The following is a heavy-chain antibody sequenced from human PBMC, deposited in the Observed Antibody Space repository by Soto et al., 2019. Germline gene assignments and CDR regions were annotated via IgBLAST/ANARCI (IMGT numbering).Heavy chain of an antibody. Sequence: GGSLRLSCAASGFAFNSHAMSWGRQAPGKGLEWVSAIPGSAAHTYYAASVRGRFTISRDNSKNTVYLQMNSLTAEDTAIYYCAKDRRFPDDVFDTWGQGTMVTVSS. CDR1: GFAFNSHA. J-gene: IGHJ3*02. V-gene: IGHV3-23*01. CDR3: AKDRRFPDDVFDT. CDR2: IPGSAAHT.